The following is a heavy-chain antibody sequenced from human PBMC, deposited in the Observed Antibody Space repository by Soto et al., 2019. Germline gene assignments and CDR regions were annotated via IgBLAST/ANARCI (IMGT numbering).Heavy chain of an antibody. CDR3: AHLIWRGINHCFDY. J-gene: IGHJ4*02. CDR2: IYWDDDK. D-gene: IGHD2-21*01. Sequence: QITLKESGPTLVKPTQTLTLTCTFSGFSLSTSGMGVGWIRQPPGKALEWLAVIYWDDDKQYRPSLWSRLTITKDTSKSQVVLTVTNVDPEDTATDYCAHLIWRGINHCFDYWGQGSLVTVSS. CDR1: GFSLSTSGMG. V-gene: IGHV2-5*02.